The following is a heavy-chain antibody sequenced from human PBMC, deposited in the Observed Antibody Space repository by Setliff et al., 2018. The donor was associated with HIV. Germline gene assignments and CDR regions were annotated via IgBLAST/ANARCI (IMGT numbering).Heavy chain of an antibody. CDR2: IYTSGST. CDR1: GGSISSYY. CDR3: ARDQGYSTSFAFDV. D-gene: IGHD6-13*01. J-gene: IGHJ3*01. Sequence: PSETLSLTCTVSGGSISSYYWSWIRQPPGKGLEWIGYIYTSGSTNYNPSLKSRVTISVDTSKNQFSLKLNSVTAADTAVYYCARDQGYSTSFAFDVWGPGTMVTVSS. V-gene: IGHV4-4*09.